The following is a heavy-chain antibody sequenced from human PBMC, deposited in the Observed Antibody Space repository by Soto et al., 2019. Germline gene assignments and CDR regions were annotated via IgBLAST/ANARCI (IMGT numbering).Heavy chain of an antibody. D-gene: IGHD3-16*01. Sequence: SVKVSCKASGGTFSSHAISWVRQAPGQGLEWMGGIIPFFKATNYAQKFQGRVTITADDSTSTAYMGLYSLRSEDTAVYYCARDVPLNYYDGTFSYYALDVWGQGTTVTVSS. CDR3: ARDVPLNYYDGTFSYYALDV. CDR2: IIPFFKAT. V-gene: IGHV1-69*13. CDR1: GGTFSSHA. J-gene: IGHJ6*02.